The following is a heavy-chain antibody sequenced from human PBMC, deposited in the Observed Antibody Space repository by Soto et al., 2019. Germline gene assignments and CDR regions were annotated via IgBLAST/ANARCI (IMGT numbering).Heavy chain of an antibody. J-gene: IGHJ5*02. CDR1: GGSISSGGYY. CDR3: ARAYSSSSWFDP. D-gene: IGHD6-6*01. V-gene: IGHV4-31*03. Sequence: SETLSLTCTVSGGSISSGGYYWSWIRQHPGKGLEWIGYIYYSGSTYYNPSLKSRVTISVDTSKNQFSLKLSSVTAADTAVYYRARAYSSSSWFDPWGQGTLVTVSS. CDR2: IYYSGST.